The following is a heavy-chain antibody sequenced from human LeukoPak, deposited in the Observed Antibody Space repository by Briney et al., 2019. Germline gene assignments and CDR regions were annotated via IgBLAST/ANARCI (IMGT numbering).Heavy chain of an antibody. CDR2: ISSSSYI. Sequence: GSLILSCAASGFTFISYSMNWVRQAPGKGLEWVSSISSSSYIHYADSLKGRFTISRDNAKNSLYLQLNSLRADDTAVYYCARDQPLPHDYGDYGSLDYWGQGTLLTVSS. J-gene: IGHJ4*02. D-gene: IGHD4-17*01. CDR3: ARDQPLPHDYGDYGSLDY. V-gene: IGHV3-21*01. CDR1: GFTFISYS.